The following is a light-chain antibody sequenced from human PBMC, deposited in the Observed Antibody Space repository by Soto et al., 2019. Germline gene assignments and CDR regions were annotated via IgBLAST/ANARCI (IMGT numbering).Light chain of an antibody. V-gene: IGKV1-5*01. CDR3: QQYTSYSQYT. CDR1: QSISGW. CDR2: DAS. J-gene: IGKJ2*01. Sequence: DIQMTQSPSTLSASVGDRVTITCRASQSISGWLAWYQQKPGQAPKLLIYDASTLESGVPSRFSDSGSGTEFTLTISSLQREDFATYYCQQYTSYSQYTFGQGTRLEIK.